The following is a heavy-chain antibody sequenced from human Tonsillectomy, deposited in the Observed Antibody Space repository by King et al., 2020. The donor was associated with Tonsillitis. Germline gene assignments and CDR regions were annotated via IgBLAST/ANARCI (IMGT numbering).Heavy chain of an antibody. J-gene: IGHJ4*02. CDR3: GKGRGYSGNDSRGVQIDY. V-gene: IGHV3-23*03. CDR1: GFTFRSYA. CDR2: IYSGGSST. D-gene: IGHD5-12*01. Sequence: VQLVESGGGLVQPGGSLRLSCAASGFTFRSYAMSWVRQAPGKGLEWFSVIYSGGSSTYYEDSVKGRFTISRDNSKNMLYLHMDSLRTEDTGVYYCGKGRGYSGNDSRGVQIDYWGQGTLVTVSS.